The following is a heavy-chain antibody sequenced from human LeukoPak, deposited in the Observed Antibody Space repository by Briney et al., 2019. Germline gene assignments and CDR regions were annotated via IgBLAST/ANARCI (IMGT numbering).Heavy chain of an antibody. Sequence: GGSLRLSCETSGFTFSNYAMSWVRQAPGRGLEWVSGISYGDGGTYYADSVKGRFTISRDNSKNTLSLQMNSLRAEDTAVYYCAREAAHYGTYYFDYWGQGTLVTVSS. CDR3: AREAAHYGTYYFDY. J-gene: IGHJ4*02. CDR2: ISYGDGGT. CDR1: GFTFSNYA. D-gene: IGHD4/OR15-4a*01. V-gene: IGHV3-23*01.